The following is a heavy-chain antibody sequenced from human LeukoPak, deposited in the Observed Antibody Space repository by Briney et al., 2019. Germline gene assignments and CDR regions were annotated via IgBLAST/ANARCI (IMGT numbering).Heavy chain of an antibody. CDR1: VGSISSYY. J-gene: IGHJ5*01. CDR3: ARVSIVDPYNWFDP. CDR2: IYYSGST. V-gene: IGHV4-59*01. Sequence: SETLSLTCTVSVGSISSYYWSWIRQPPGKGLEWIGYIYYSGSTNYNPSLKSRVTISVDTSKNQFSLKLSSVTAADTAVYYCARVSIVDPYNWFDPWSQGTLVTVSS. D-gene: IGHD2-15*01.